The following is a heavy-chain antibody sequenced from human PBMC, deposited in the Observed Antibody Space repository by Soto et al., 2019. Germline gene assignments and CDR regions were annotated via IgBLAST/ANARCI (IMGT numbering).Heavy chain of an antibody. CDR2: IYYSGST. Sequence: QVQLQESGPGLVKPSQPLSLTCTVPGGAISSGGYYWSWIRQHPGKGLEWIGYIYYSGSTYYNPSLKSSVTFSVDASKNLYSWTMSAVTVADTAVYYGAGEPSIWGQGTLVTVSS. CDR1: GGAISSGGYY. V-gene: IGHV4-31*03. CDR3: AGEPSI. J-gene: IGHJ4*02.